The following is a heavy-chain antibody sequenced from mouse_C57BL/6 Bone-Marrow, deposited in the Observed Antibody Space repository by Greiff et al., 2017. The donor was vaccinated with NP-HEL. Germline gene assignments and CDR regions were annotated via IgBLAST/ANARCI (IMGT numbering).Heavy chain of an antibody. CDR3: ARSPGPYWYFDV. V-gene: IGHV1-81*01. J-gene: IGHJ1*03. CDR2: IYPRSGNT. Sequence: VQLQESGAELARPGASVKLSCKASGYTFTSYGISWVKQRTGQGLEWIGEIYPRSGNTYYNEKFKGKATLTADKSSSTAYMELRSLTSEDSAVYFCARSPGPYWYFDVWGTGTTVTVSS. CDR1: GYTFTSYG.